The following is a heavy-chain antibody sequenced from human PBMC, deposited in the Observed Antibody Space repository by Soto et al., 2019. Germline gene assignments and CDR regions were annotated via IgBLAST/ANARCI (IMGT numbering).Heavy chain of an antibody. CDR3: ARGVFQSGVWFGHNWFDP. D-gene: IGHD2-8*02. Sequence: QVQLVQSGSELKKPGASVKVSCKASGYTFTSYAMNWVRQAPGQGLEWMGWINTNTGNPTYAQGFTGRFVFSLDTAVSTAYLRICSLKAEDTAVYYCARGVFQSGVWFGHNWFDPWGQGTLVTVSS. J-gene: IGHJ5*02. CDR1: GYTFTSYA. V-gene: IGHV7-4-1*01. CDR2: INTNTGNP.